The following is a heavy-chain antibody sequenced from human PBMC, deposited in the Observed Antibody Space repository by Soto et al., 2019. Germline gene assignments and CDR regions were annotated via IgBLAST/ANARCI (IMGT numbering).Heavy chain of an antibody. CDR2: IYYSGST. CDR1: GGSISSDGNY. Sequence: QVQLQESGPGLVKSSQTLSLTCTVSGGSISSDGNYWSWIRQHPGKGLEWIGYIYYSGSTYYNPSIKSRVTISVDTSKNQFPLKLNSVTAAATAVYYCARARMVRGIIYYYGMDVWGQGTTVTVSS. D-gene: IGHD3-10*01. V-gene: IGHV4-31*03. CDR3: ARARMVRGIIYYYGMDV. J-gene: IGHJ6*02.